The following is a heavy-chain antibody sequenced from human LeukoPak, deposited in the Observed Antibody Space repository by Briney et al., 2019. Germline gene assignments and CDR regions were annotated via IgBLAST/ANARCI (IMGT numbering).Heavy chain of an antibody. J-gene: IGHJ4*02. CDR2: IYYSGST. Sequence: SETLSLTCTVSGGSISSSSYYWGWIRQPPGKGLEWIGSIYYSGSTYYNPSLKSRVTISVDTSKNQFSLKLSSVTAADTAVYYCARDHEGLEWLLTMTAYFDYWGQGTLVTVSS. V-gene: IGHV4-39*07. CDR1: GGSISSSSYY. CDR3: ARDHEGLEWLLTMTAYFDY. D-gene: IGHD3-3*01.